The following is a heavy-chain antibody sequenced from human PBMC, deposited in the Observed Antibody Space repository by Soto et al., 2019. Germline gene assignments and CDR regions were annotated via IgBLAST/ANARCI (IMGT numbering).Heavy chain of an antibody. CDR1: GGSFSKYG. V-gene: IGHV1-69*01. CDR3: ARGDRENYGSAMDF. D-gene: IGHD1-7*01. CDR2: IIPMFGIG. J-gene: IGHJ6*01. Sequence: QVQLVQSGAEVKMPGSSVRVSCKASGGSFSKYGISWVRQAPGQGLEWMGGIIPMFGIGNYAEKFLGRVTIAADEYTGTSRRARSSLRFDDTEVRWGARGDRENYGSAMDFWGQGTRVTASS.